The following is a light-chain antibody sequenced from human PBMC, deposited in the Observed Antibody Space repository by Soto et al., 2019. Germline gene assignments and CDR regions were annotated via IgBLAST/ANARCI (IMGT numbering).Light chain of an antibody. CDR1: QKISSTV. J-gene: IGKJ5*01. V-gene: IGKV3-11*01. CDR3: QQRSNWPPYT. CDR2: GAS. Sequence: EIVLTQSPGILSLSPGERASLSCRAIQKISSTVLAWYQQKPGQAPRLLIYGASSRTTGIPARFSGSGSGTDFTLTISSLEPEDFAVYYCQQRSNWPPYTFGQGTRLEI.